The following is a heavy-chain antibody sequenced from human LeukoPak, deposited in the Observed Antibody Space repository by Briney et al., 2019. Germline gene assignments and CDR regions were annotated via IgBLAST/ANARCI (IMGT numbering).Heavy chain of an antibody. D-gene: IGHD6-19*01. CDR2: IYISGST. J-gene: IGHJ4*02. Sequence: SETLSLTCTVSGGSISSGSYYWSWIRQPAGKGLEWIGRIYISGSTKYNPSLKSRVTISVDTSKNQFSLKLTSVTAADTATYYCARETSLAGFASGLGFNYWGQGILVTVSS. CDR3: ARETSLAGFASGLGFNY. V-gene: IGHV4-61*02. CDR1: GGSISSGSYY.